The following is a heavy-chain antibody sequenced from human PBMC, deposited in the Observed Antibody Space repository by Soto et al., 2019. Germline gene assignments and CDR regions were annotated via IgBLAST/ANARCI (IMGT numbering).Heavy chain of an antibody. J-gene: IGHJ6*02. CDR2: IIPMYGTT. CDR3: ATSVGAIGYRFFTMDV. V-gene: IGHV1-69*13. Sequence: GASVKVSCKSSGGSFSSSAITWVRQAPGQGLEWMGRIIPMYGTTFYAQTFQGRVTITADESTSTVYMHLSSLKSEDTASYFCATSVGAIGYRFFTMDVWGPGPTLTVSS. D-gene: IGHD5-12*01. CDR1: GGSFSSSA.